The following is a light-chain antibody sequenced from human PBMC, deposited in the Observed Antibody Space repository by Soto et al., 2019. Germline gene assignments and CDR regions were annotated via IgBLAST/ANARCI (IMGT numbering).Light chain of an antibody. J-gene: IGKJ4*01. CDR2: TSS. Sequence: IEMTQSPASLSASVGDRVTITCRASQTIATYLNWFQHKSGRAPKLLIYTSSSVNSGVSSRFRGSGSGTDFTLTINDVQPEDSATYYCQQSYSSLVTFGVGTKVEIK. V-gene: IGKV1-39*01. CDR3: QQSYSSLVT. CDR1: QTIATY.